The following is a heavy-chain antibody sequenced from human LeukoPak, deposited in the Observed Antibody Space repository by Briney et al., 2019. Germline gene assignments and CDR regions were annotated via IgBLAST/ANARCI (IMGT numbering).Heavy chain of an antibody. D-gene: IGHD3-22*01. CDR3: ARDLYYYDSSALNWFDP. CDR1: GYTFTSYG. Sequence: GASVNVSCKASGYTFTSYGISWVRQAPGQGLEWMGWISAYNGNTNYAQKLQGRVTMTTDTSTSTAYMELRSLRSDDTAVYYCARDLYYYDSSALNWFDPWGQGTLVTVSS. CDR2: ISAYNGNT. V-gene: IGHV1-18*01. J-gene: IGHJ5*02.